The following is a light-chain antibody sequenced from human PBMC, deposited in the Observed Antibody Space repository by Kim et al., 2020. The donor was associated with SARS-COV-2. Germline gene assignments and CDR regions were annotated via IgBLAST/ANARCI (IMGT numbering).Light chain of an antibody. J-gene: IGKJ1*01. Sequence: DIQMTQSPSSLSASVGDRVTITCRASQDISRYLNWYQQKPGKAPKLLIYTASSLQSGVPSRFTGSGSETDFTLTISSLQPEDFATYYCQQTYSASRSFGQGTKVYIK. V-gene: IGKV1-39*01. CDR1: QDISRY. CDR2: TAS. CDR3: QQTYSASRS.